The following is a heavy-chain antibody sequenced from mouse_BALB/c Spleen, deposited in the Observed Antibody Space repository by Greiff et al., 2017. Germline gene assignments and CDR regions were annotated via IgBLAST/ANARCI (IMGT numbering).Heavy chain of an antibody. D-gene: IGHD6-1*01. CDR2: ISYSGST. CDR3: ARRGHGGYFDV. V-gene: IGHV3-2*02. J-gene: IGHJ1*01. CDR1: GYSITSDYA. Sequence: EVKLVESGPGLVKPSQSLSLTCTVTGYSITSDYAWNWIRQFPGNKLEWMGYISYSGSTSYNPSLKSRISITRDTSKNQFFLQLNSVTTEDTATYYCARRGHGGYFDVWGAGTTVTVSS.